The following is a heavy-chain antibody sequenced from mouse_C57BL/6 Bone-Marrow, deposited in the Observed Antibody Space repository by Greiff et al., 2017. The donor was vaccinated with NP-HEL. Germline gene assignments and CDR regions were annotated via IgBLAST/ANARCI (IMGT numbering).Heavy chain of an antibody. Sequence: QVQLKQSGPGLVQPSQSLSITCTVSGFSLTSYGVHWVRQSPGKGLEWLGVIWSGGSTDYNAAFISRLSISKDNSKSQVFFKMNSLQADDTAIYYCARGDTTVVAYYYAMDYWGQGTSVTVSS. CDR3: ARGDTTVVAYYYAMDY. CDR2: IWSGGST. CDR1: GFSLTSYG. J-gene: IGHJ4*01. D-gene: IGHD1-1*01. V-gene: IGHV2-2*01.